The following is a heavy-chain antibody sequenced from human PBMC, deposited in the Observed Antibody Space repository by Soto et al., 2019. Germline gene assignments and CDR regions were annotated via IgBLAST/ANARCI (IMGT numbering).Heavy chain of an antibody. D-gene: IGHD3-22*01. Sequence: GEPLKISCKGSGYSFTSYWISWVRQMPGKGLEWMGRIDPSDSYTNYSPSFQGQVTISADKSISTAYLQWSSLKASDTAMYYCERLNYDSSGYYFDYWGQGTLVTVSS. CDR1: GYSFTSYW. V-gene: IGHV5-10-1*04. CDR3: ERLNYDSSGYYFDY. J-gene: IGHJ4*02. CDR2: IDPSDSYT.